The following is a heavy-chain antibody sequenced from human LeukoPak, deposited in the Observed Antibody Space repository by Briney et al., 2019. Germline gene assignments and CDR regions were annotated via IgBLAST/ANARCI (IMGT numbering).Heavy chain of an antibody. CDR1: GGSFSGYY. CDR3: ARASPLTTVPPDY. D-gene: IGHD4-17*01. Sequence: SETLSLTCAVYGGSFSGYYWSWIRQPPGKGLEWIGEINHSGGTNYNPSLKSRVTISVDTSKNQFSLKLSSVTAADTAVYYCARASPLTTVPPDYWGQGTLVTVSS. V-gene: IGHV4-34*01. J-gene: IGHJ4*02. CDR2: INHSGGT.